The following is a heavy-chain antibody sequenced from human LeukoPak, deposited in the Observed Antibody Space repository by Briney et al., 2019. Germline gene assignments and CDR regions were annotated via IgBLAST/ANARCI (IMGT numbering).Heavy chain of an antibody. Sequence: TSETLSLTCTVSGGSISSSSYYWGWIRQPPGKGLEWIGSIYYSGRTYYNPSLKSRVTISVDTSKNQFSLKLSSVTAADTAVYYCARLGAAAGEFDYWGQGTLVTVSS. D-gene: IGHD6-13*01. J-gene: IGHJ4*02. CDR2: IYYSGRT. CDR3: ARLGAAAGEFDY. V-gene: IGHV4-39*01. CDR1: GGSISSSSYY.